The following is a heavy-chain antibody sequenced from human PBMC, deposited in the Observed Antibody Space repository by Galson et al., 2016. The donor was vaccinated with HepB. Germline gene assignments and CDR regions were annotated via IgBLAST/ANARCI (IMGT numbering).Heavy chain of an antibody. Sequence: SETLSLTCSVSGGAISSRNYYWGWIRQSPGKGLEWIGSIFYSGTTYYSPSLKSRVTISVDTSKNQFSLRVTSVTAADTAVYYCARQPIVVVPGMVLSSSMDVWGQGTTVTVSS. CDR1: GGAISSRNYY. CDR3: ARQPIVVVPGMVLSSSMDV. V-gene: IGHV4-39*07. CDR2: IFYSGTT. J-gene: IGHJ6*02. D-gene: IGHD2-2*01.